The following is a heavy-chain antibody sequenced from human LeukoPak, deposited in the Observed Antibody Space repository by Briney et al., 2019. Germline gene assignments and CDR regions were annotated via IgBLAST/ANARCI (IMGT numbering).Heavy chain of an antibody. V-gene: IGHV4-34*01. J-gene: IGHJ6*03. CDR3: ARGLSGSYHYYYYYYYMDV. CDR2: INHSGST. D-gene: IGHD1-26*01. CDR1: GGSFSGYY. Sequence: ASETLSLTCAVYGGSFSGYYWSWIRQPPGKGLEWIGEINHSGSTNYNPSLKSRVTISVDTSKNQFSLKLSSVTAADTAVYYCARGLSGSYHYYYYYYYMDVWGKGTTVTVSS.